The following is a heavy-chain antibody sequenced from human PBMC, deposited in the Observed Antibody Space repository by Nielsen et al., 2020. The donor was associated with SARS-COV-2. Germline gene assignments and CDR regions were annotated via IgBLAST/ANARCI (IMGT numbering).Heavy chain of an antibody. D-gene: IGHD3-16*01. Sequence: GESLKISCAAYGFTFSNYGMHWVRQAPGKGLEWVAAISYDRSNIYYADSVEGRFTISRDSSRNTLNLYMNSLRAEDTAVYYCAKAGVMITFGGDVDYFESWGQGTLVTVSS. CDR2: ISYDRSNI. J-gene: IGHJ4*02. V-gene: IGHV3-30*18. CDR3: AKAGVMITFGGDVDYFES. CDR1: GFTFSNYG.